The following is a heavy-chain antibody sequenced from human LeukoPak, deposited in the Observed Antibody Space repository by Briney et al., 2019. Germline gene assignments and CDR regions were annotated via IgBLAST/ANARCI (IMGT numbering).Heavy chain of an antibody. CDR2: IIPIFGTA. Sequence: VASVKVSCKASGYTFTSYDISWVRQAPGQGLEWMGGIIPIFGTANYAQKFQGRVTITADESTSTAYMELSSLRSEDTAVYYCARTDIVANWFDPWGQGTLVTVSS. J-gene: IGHJ5*02. CDR3: ARTDIVANWFDP. D-gene: IGHD5-12*01. V-gene: IGHV1-69*13. CDR1: GYTFTSYD.